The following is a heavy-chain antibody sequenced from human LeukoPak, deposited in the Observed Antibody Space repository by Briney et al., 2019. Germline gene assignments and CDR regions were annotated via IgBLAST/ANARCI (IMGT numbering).Heavy chain of an antibody. V-gene: IGHV4-4*07. CDR2: IYTSGST. CDR1: GGSISSYY. J-gene: IGHJ6*03. Sequence: PSETLSLTCTVSGGSISSYYWSWIRQPAGKGLEWIGRIYTSGSTNYNPSLKSRVTMSVDTSKNQFSLKLSSVTAADTAVYYCARENSSSRANDPDHYYYYYMDVWGKGTTVTVSS. CDR3: ARENSSSRANDPDHYYYYYMDV. D-gene: IGHD6-13*01.